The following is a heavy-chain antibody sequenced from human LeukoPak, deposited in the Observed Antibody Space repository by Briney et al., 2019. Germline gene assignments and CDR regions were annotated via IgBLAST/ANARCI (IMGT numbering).Heavy chain of an antibody. Sequence: ASVKVSCKSSGYTFTSYGISWVRQAPGQGLEWMGWISAYNGNRNYAHKLQGRGTMTTDTATSTAYMDLRGLRSDDPAVYYCASVDVIAVAGSTDFDYWGQGTMVTVSS. CDR3: ASVDVIAVAGSTDFDY. CDR1: GYTFTSYG. CDR2: ISAYNGNR. J-gene: IGHJ4*02. D-gene: IGHD6-19*01. V-gene: IGHV1-18*01.